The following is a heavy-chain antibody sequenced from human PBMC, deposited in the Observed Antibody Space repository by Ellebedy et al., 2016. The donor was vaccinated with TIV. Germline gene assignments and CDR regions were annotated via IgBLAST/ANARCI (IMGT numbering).Heavy chain of an antibody. D-gene: IGHD6-19*01. CDR1: GGSISNSDYY. CDR3: AREAVAGEWFDP. J-gene: IGHJ5*02. V-gene: IGHV4-39*07. Sequence: MPSETLSHTCTVSGGSISNSDYYWNWIRQPPGKGLEWIGSIYYSGSAYYNPSLKSRVTVSVDTSKNQFSLNLSSVTAADTAVYYWAREAVAGEWFDPWGQGTLVTVSS. CDR2: IYYSGSA.